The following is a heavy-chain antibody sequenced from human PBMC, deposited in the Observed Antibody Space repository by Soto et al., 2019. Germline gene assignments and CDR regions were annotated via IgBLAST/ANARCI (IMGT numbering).Heavy chain of an antibody. CDR2: ISWNSGSI. CDR1: GFTFDDYA. V-gene: IGHV3-9*01. CDR3: AKGMQKMVRGVIIDY. J-gene: IGHJ4*02. D-gene: IGHD3-10*01. Sequence: GGSLRLSCAASGFTFDDYAMHWVRQAPGKGLEWVSGISWNSGSIGYADSVKGRFTISRDNAKNSLYLQMNSLRAEDTALYYCAKGMQKMVRGVIIDYWGQGTLVTVSS.